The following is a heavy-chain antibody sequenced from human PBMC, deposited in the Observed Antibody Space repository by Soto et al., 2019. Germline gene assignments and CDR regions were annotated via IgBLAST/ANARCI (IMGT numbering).Heavy chain of an antibody. Sequence: QLQLQESGSGLVKPSQTLSLTCAVSGGSISSGDYSWSWIRQPPGKGLEWIGYIYHSGSTYYNPSLRRRVTITVDSTTNQISPKRSSVTAADTAVCYSARQATYAPRSDPWGQGTLVTVSS. V-gene: IGHV4-30-2*01. J-gene: IGHJ5*02. D-gene: IGHD2-2*01. CDR1: GGSISSGDYS. CDR3: ARQATYAPRSDP. CDR2: IYHSGST.